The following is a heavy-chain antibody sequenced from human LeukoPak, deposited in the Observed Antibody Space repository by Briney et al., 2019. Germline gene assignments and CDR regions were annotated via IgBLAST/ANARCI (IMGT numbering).Heavy chain of an antibody. J-gene: IGHJ4*02. CDR1: GVTFSSYG. CDR3: TAKVIRGNSGDDYDD. Sequence: QPGGSLRLSCAASGVTFSSYGMHWVRQAPGKGLEWVALISSDGNDKLYGDSVKGRFTISRDDSKSTLYLQMNSLRAEDTAVYYCTAKVIRGNSGDDYDDWGQGTLVTVSS. D-gene: IGHD5-12*01. CDR2: ISSDGNDK. V-gene: IGHV3-30*03.